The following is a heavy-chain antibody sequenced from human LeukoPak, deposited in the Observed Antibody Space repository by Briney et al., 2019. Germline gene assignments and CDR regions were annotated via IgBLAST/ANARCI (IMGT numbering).Heavy chain of an antibody. Sequence: QAGGSLRLSCAASGFTFSSYGMHWVRQAPGKGLERVAFIRYDGSNKYYADSVKGRFTISRDNAKNSLYLQMNSLRAEDTAVYYCARDRGNFNRGGSYFDFWGQGTLVTVSS. CDR2: IRYDGSNK. V-gene: IGHV3-30*02. CDR3: ARDRGNFNRGGSYFDF. D-gene: IGHD4-23*01. CDR1: GFTFSSYG. J-gene: IGHJ4*02.